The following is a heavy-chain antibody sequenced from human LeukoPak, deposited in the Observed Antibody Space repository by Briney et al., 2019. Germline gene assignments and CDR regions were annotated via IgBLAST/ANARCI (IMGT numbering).Heavy chain of an antibody. CDR2: IRPSDGST. Sequence: GGSLRLSCAASGFTFNSCPMTWVRQAPGKGLEWVSAIRPSDGSTFYADSVKGRFTFSRDSSKNTLYLQMNSLRAEDTAVYYCAKLTSGWFEDFWGQGTLVTVSS. J-gene: IGHJ4*02. V-gene: IGHV3-23*01. CDR1: GFTFNSCP. D-gene: IGHD6-19*01. CDR3: AKLTSGWFEDF.